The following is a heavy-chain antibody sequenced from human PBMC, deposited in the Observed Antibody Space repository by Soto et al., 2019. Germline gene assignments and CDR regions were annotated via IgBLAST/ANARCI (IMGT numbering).Heavy chain of an antibody. J-gene: IGHJ5*02. Sequence: QLQLQEFGSGLVKPSQTLSLTCAVSGGSISSGGYSWSWIRLPPGKGLEWIGYIYHSGSTYYNPSLKSRVTISVDRSKNQFSLKLSSVTAADTAVYYCARVPGPWGQGTLVTVSS. D-gene: IGHD7-27*01. CDR2: IYHSGST. CDR3: ARVPGP. CDR1: GGSISSGGYS. V-gene: IGHV4-30-2*01.